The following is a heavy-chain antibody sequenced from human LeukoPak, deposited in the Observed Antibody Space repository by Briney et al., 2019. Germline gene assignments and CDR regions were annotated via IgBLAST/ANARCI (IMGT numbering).Heavy chain of an antibody. CDR2: IIPIFGTA. J-gene: IGHJ4*02. Sequence: ASVKVSCKASGGTFSSYAISWVRQAPGQGLEWMGGIIPIFGTANYAQNFQGRVTVTRDTSTSTVHMELSGLTSEDTAVYYCARDQEGFDYWGQGTLVTVSS. V-gene: IGHV1-69*05. CDR1: GGTFSSYA. CDR3: ARDQEGFDY.